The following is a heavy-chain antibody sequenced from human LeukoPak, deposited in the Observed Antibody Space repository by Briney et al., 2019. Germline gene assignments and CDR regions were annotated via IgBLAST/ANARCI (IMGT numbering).Heavy chain of an antibody. CDR3: ARTSGIVATKIDY. D-gene: IGHD5-12*01. CDR2: IYPGDSDT. Sequence: GESLKISCKGSGYSFTSYWIVWVRQMPGKGLDWMGIIYPGDSDTRYSPSFQGQVTISADKSISTAYLQWSSLKASDTAMYYCARTSGIVATKIDYGGQGTLVTVSS. CDR1: GYSFTSYW. J-gene: IGHJ4*02. V-gene: IGHV5-51*01.